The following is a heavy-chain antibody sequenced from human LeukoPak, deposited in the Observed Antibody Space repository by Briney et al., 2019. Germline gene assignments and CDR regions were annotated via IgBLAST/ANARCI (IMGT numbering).Heavy chain of an antibody. Sequence: ASVKVSCKASGGTFSSYAISWVRQAPGKGLEWMGGFDPEDGETIYAQKFQGRVTMTEDTSTDTAYMELSSLRSEDTAVYYCATGRGYSYGYIFDYWGQGTLVTVSS. J-gene: IGHJ4*02. CDR3: ATGRGYSYGYIFDY. CDR1: GGTFSSYA. V-gene: IGHV1-24*01. D-gene: IGHD5-18*01. CDR2: FDPEDGET.